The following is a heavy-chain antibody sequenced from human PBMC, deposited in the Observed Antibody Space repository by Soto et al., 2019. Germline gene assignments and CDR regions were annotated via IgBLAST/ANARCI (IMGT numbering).Heavy chain of an antibody. J-gene: IGHJ6*03. CDR1: GLNVSSNS. CDR3: ARAGAYSSANMDV. Sequence: EVQLVESGGGLVQPGGSLRVSCAASGLNVSSNSMNWVRQPPGRGLEWVSITYSGGSSYYADSVKGRFTISRDNSKNTLFLQMNSLRAEDTAVYYCARAGAYSSANMDVLGKGSTVTVSS. D-gene: IGHD6-25*01. CDR2: TYSGGSS. V-gene: IGHV3-66*01.